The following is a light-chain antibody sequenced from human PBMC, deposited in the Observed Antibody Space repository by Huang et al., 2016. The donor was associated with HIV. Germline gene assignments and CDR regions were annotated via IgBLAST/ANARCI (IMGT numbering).Light chain of an antibody. Sequence: EIVLTQSPGTLSLSPGERATLSCRASQSVAINYLAWYQQKPGQAPRLLIYSASYRATGIPGMFSGSGSGTDFTLTINSLEPADFAMYYCQQYSSSPITFGQGTRLEMK. CDR1: QSVAINY. J-gene: IGKJ5*01. V-gene: IGKV3-20*01. CDR2: SAS. CDR3: QQYSSSPIT.